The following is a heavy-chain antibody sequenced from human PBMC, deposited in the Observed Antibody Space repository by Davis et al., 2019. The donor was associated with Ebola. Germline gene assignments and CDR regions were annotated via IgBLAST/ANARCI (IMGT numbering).Heavy chain of an antibody. Sequence: SVKVSCKATGGTFNSYAISWVRQAPGQGLEWMGVIIPIFGSANYAQKLEGRVAITADESTNTAYMELSSLRSEDTAVYYCARDRYSDGSGYFFEQSHWGQGTLVTVSS. CDR2: IIPIFGSA. J-gene: IGHJ4*02. CDR3: ARDRYSDGSGYFFEQSH. CDR1: GGTFNSYA. D-gene: IGHD3-22*01. V-gene: IGHV1-69*13.